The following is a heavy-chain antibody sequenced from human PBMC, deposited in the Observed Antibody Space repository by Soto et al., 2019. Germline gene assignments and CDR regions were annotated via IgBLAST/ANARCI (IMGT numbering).Heavy chain of an antibody. D-gene: IGHD4-17*01. Sequence: GGSLGLSCAASGFTFSSYAVSWVRQAPGKGLKWVSAISGSGGSTYYADSVKGRFTISRDNSKNTLYLQMNSLRAEDTAVYYCAKESYGECFDYWGQGTLVTVSS. CDR3: AKESYGECFDY. J-gene: IGHJ4*02. CDR2: ISGSGGST. V-gene: IGHV3-23*01. CDR1: GFTFSSYA.